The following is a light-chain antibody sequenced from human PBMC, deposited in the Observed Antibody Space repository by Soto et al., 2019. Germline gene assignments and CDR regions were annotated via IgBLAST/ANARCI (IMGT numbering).Light chain of an antibody. CDR1: QTVRNKY. CDR2: GAS. V-gene: IGKV3D-20*02. CDR3: HQRQSWTRT. J-gene: IGKJ1*01. Sequence: EFVLTQSPGTLSLSPGERATLSCRASQTVRNKYLAWYQQKPGQAPRLLIYGASSRATGIPDRFSGGGSGTDFTLTISDVKNEDFAVYDCHQRQSWTRTFGQGTKVDIK.